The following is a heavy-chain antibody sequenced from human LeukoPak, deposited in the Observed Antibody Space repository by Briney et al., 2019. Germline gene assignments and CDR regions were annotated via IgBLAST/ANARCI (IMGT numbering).Heavy chain of an antibody. J-gene: IGHJ4*02. CDR2: ITGSSRST. D-gene: IGHD1-26*01. Sequence: GGSLRLSCAASGFIFSTYAMTWVRQAPGKGLEWVSAITGSSRSTYYADSVKGRFTISRDNSKNTLYLQMNSLRAEDTAVYYCAKDHSHSEWEPTDYFDYWGQGTLVTVSS. CDR3: AKDHSHSEWEPTDYFDY. CDR1: GFIFSTYA. V-gene: IGHV3-23*01.